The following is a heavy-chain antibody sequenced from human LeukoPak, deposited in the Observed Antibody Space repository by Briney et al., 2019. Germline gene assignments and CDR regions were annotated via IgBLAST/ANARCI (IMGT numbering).Heavy chain of an antibody. J-gene: IGHJ5*02. CDR3: AKEASTGVVDSGDSWFDP. D-gene: IGHD1-26*01. Sequence: GGSLRLSCVGSGFTFSRLAMNWVRQAPGKGLDWVSGISDSGGSSKYADSVRGRLTISRDNSKNTLYLQMTSLRAEDTAIYYCAKEASTGVVDSGDSWFDPWGEETLVTVSS. V-gene: IGHV3-23*01. CDR2: ISDSGGSS. CDR1: GFTFSRLA.